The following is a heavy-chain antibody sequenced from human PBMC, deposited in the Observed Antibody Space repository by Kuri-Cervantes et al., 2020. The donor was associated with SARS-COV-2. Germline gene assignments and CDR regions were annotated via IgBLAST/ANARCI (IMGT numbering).Heavy chain of an antibody. CDR1: GGSISSGRW. V-gene: IGHV4-4*02. J-gene: IGHJ4*02. D-gene: IGHD3-22*01. Sequence: GSLRLSCAVSGGSISSGRWWSWVRRPPGKGLEWIGEIYKSGSTHYNPSLQSRFTISVDTSKNQFSLKLESVTAADTAVSYCARGGYYDPFDYWGQGTLVTVSS. CDR2: IYKSGST. CDR3: ARGGYYDPFDY.